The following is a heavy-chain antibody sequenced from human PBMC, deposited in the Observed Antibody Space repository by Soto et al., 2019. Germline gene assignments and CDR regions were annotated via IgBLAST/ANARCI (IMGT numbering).Heavy chain of an antibody. D-gene: IGHD3-22*01. CDR3: ARAYPLLPQAPAEYFQH. Sequence: GXSVKDSFRASCYTFTSYGISWVRQAPVQGLEWMGWISAYNGNTNYAQKLQGRVTMTTDTSTSTAYMELRSLRSDDTAVYSCARAYPLLPQAPAEYFQHWGQGTLVTVSS. CDR2: ISAYNGNT. CDR1: CYTFTSYG. J-gene: IGHJ1*01. V-gene: IGHV1-18*04.